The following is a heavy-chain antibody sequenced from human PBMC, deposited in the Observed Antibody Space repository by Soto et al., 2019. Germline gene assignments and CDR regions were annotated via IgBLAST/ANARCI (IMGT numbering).Heavy chain of an antibody. D-gene: IGHD2-2*01. V-gene: IGHV3-7*01. Sequence: HPGGSLRLSCAASGFTFSSYWMSWVRQAPGKGLEWVANIKQDGSEKYYVDSVKGRFTISRDNAKNSLFLQMNSLRAEDTAVYYCARDALGYCNSATCYRESDDSFEMWGQGTMVTVSS. CDR2: IKQDGSEK. CDR1: GFTFSSYW. J-gene: IGHJ3*02. CDR3: ARDALGYCNSATCYRESDDSFEM.